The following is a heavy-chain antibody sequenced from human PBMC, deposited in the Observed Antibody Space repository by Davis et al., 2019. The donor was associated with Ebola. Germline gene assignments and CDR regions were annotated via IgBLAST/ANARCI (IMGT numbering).Heavy chain of an antibody. CDR3: ARDADWSSSFDY. D-gene: IGHD6-13*01. J-gene: IGHJ4*02. Sequence: PGGSLRLSCAASGFTFSSYGMHWVRQAPGKGLEWVAVIWYDGSNKYYADSVKGRFTISRDNSKNTLYLQMNSLRAEDTAVYYCARDADWSSSFDYWGQGTLVTVSS. CDR1: GFTFSSYG. CDR2: IWYDGSNK. V-gene: IGHV3-33*01.